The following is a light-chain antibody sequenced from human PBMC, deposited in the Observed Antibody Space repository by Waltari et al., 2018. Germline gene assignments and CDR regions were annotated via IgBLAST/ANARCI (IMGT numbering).Light chain of an antibody. J-gene: IGKJ1*01. Sequence: DIVITPTPPSPPATPGEPASISCRPSQRLLHSNGNTYLYWYLQKPGQPPRLLIYKVSNRFSGVPDRFSSSGSGTDFTLKISRVEADDVGVYYCMQALQIPWTFGQGTKVEIK. CDR3: MQALQIPWT. V-gene: IGKV2-29*02. CDR2: KVS. CDR1: QRLLHSNGNTY.